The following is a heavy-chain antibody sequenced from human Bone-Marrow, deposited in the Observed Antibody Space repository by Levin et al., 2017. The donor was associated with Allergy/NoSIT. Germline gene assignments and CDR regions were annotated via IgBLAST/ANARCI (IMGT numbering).Heavy chain of an antibody. D-gene: IGHD3-3*01. CDR2: ISWNCGDI. CDR3: TKDMRTYFEFWSGYYTEYYFDS. Sequence: SLKISCAASGFTFEDYAMHWVRQTPGKGLEWVSGISWNCGDIVYADSVKGRFTISRDNAKNSLYLQMNSLRAEDTAFYYCTKDMRTYFEFWSGYYTEYYFDSWGQGTLVTVSS. V-gene: IGHV3-9*01. CDR1: GFTFEDYA. J-gene: IGHJ4*02.